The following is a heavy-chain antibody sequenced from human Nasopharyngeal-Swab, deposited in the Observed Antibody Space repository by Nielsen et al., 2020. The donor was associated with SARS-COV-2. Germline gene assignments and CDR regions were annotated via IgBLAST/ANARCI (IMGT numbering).Heavy chain of an antibody. CDR1: GGSFSGYY. Sequence: SETLSLTCAVYGGSFSGYYWSWIRQPPGKGLEWIGEINHSGSTNYNPSLKSRVTISVDTSKNQFSLKLSSVTAADTAVYYCARGRRSNPLDWGQGTLVTVSS. CDR3: ARGRRSNPLD. V-gene: IGHV4-34*01. CDR2: INHSGST. J-gene: IGHJ4*02.